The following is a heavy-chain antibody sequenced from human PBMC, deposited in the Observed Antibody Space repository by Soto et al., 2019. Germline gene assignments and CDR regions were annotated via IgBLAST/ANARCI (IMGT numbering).Heavy chain of an antibody. CDR1: GFAFETYG. Sequence: GGSLRLACEASGFAFETYGMHWIRQGAGQGLEWVATMSYDGSKIYYRDSVRGRFSISREDSKRTLYLKMNSLRAEDTAVYYCAKDRDRYYYYYLMDVCGQGTTVTVSS. CDR2: MSYDGSKI. J-gene: IGHJ6*02. CDR3: AKDRDRYYYYYLMDV. V-gene: IGHV3-30*18.